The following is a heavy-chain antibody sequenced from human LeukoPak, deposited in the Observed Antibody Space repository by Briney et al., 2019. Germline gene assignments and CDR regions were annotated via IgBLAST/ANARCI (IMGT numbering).Heavy chain of an antibody. CDR3: ARGGLGGITAYSNYLFDY. CDR1: VGSISRYY. D-gene: IGHD4-11*01. CDR2: IYYRGST. V-gene: IGHV4-59*08. Sequence: SETLSLTCTVSVGSISRYYWSWIRQPPAEGLEWIGYIYYRGSTNYNPSLKSRVTISIDTSKNQFSLNLTSVTAADPAVYYCARGGLGGITAYSNYLFDYWGQGTLVTVSS. J-gene: IGHJ4*02.